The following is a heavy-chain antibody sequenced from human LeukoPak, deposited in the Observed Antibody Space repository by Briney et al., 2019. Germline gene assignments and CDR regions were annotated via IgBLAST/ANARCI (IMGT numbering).Heavy chain of an antibody. J-gene: IGHJ3*02. D-gene: IGHD2/OR15-2a*01. CDR2: IWYDGSNK. V-gene: IGHV3-33*01. CDR1: GFTFSAYG. Sequence: PGRSLRLSCAASGFTFSAYGIHWVRQAPGKGLEWVAVIWYDGSNKYYADSVKGRFTISRDNSKNTLYLQMNSLRVEDTAVYYCAVEYNSSPYAFDIWGQGTRSPSLQ. CDR3: AVEYNSSPYAFDI.